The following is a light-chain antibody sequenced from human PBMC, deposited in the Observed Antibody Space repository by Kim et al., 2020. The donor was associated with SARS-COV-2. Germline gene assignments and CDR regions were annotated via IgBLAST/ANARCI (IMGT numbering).Light chain of an antibody. CDR2: DGR. CDR3: GAWAGRGGGGV. CDR1: SGDVGGCEC. V-gene: IGLV2-11*02. J-gene: IGLJ2*01. Sequence: GGSGDVGGCECVAGYQQHRGKAPKRRMYDGRKRPSGVPERFSGAEAGDAASLAGGGLQGEDEADYCCGAWAGRGGGGVFGGGTRLT.